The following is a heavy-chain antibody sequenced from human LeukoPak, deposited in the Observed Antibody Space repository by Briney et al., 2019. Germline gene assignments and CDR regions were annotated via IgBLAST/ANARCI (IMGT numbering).Heavy chain of an antibody. CDR2: INPSGGST. D-gene: IGHD3-10*01. Sequence: VSVKVSCKASGGTFSSYAISWVRQAPGQGLEWMGIINPSGGSTSYAQKFQGRVTITRNTSISTAYMELSSLRSEDTAVYYCARGFNSLMVRGVIAWFDPRGQGTLVTVSS. CDR1: GGTFSSYA. V-gene: IGHV1-8*03. J-gene: IGHJ5*02. CDR3: ARGFNSLMVRGVIAWFDP.